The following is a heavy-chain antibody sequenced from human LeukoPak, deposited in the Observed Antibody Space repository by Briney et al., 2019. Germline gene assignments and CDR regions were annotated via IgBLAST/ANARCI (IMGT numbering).Heavy chain of an antibody. D-gene: IGHD3-10*01. CDR2: INAAGDT. J-gene: IGHJ3*02. CDR3: ARGQPGGFDI. CDR1: GFTFSSYD. Sequence: GGSPRLSCVASGFTFSSYDMHWVRQGTGKGLEWVSGINAAGDTYYPGSVKGRFTISRENARNSLYLQMKSLRAGDTAVYYCARGQPGGFDIWGQGTMVTVSS. V-gene: IGHV3-13*01.